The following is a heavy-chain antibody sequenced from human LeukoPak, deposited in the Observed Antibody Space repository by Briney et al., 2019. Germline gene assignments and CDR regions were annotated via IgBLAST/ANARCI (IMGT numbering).Heavy chain of an antibody. CDR1: GFTFSDYY. D-gene: IGHD6-13*01. V-gene: IGHV3-11*01. CDR2: ISSSGSTI. CDR3: ARDWSYLPSGAAGENDI. J-gene: IGHJ3*02. Sequence: PGGSLRLSCAASGFTFSDYYMSWIRQAPGKGLEWVSYISSSGSTIYYADSVKGRFTISRDNAKNSLYLQMNSPRAEDTAVYYCARDWSYLPSGAAGENDIWGQGTMVTVSS.